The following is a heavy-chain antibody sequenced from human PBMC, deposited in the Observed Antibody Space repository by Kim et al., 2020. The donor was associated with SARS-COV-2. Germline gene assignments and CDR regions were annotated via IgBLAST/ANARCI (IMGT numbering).Heavy chain of an antibody. D-gene: IGHD4-4*01. CDR2: IWYDGSNK. Sequence: GGSLRLSCAASGFTFSSYGMHWVRQAPGKGLEWVAVIWYDGSNKYYADSVKGRFTISRDNSKNTLYLQMNSLRAEDTAVYYCARDDYSNYVVYWGQGTLVTVSS. CDR3: ARDDYSNYVVY. V-gene: IGHV3-33*01. J-gene: IGHJ4*02. CDR1: GFTFSSYG.